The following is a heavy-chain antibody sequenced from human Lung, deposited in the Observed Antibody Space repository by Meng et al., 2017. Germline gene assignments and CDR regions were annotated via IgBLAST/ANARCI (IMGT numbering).Heavy chain of an antibody. V-gene: IGHV4-34*02. CDR3: VRRTYSSGWYFDY. CDR2: IIDSGST. Sequence: VALQQWGEGLLKPSETLSLPCAVYCGFFSGYYWSWIRQPPGKGLEWIGEIIDSGSTNYNPSLKSRVTISVDTSKNQFSLRVTSVTAADRAVYYCVRRTYSSGWYFDYWGQGTLVTVSS. D-gene: IGHD6-19*01. J-gene: IGHJ4*02. CDR1: CGFFSGYY.